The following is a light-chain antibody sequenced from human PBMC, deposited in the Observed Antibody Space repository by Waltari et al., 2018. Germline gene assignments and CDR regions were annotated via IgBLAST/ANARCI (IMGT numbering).Light chain of an antibody. CDR3: MQSLQTPPWT. CDR2: LGS. J-gene: IGKJ1*01. CDR1: QSLLHSKGNDY. V-gene: IGKV2-28*01. Sequence: EIVMTQSPLSLPVTPGEPASMSCRSSQSLLHSKGNDYLDWYVQKPGQSPQILIYLGSNRAPGVPDRVSGSGSDTEFSLQISRVEAEDVGIYYCMQSLQTPPWTFGQGTKLEIK.